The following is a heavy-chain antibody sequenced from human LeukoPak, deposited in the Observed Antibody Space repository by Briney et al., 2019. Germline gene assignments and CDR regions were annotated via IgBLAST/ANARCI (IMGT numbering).Heavy chain of an antibody. CDR1: GFTFSSYA. Sequence: PGGSLRLSCAASGFTFSSYAMSWVRQAPGKGLEWVSAISGSGGSTYYADSVKGRFTISRDNSKNTLYLQMNSLRAEDTAVYYCARALDTYYDFWSGYYSDYYYYGMDVWGQGTTVTVSS. CDR2: ISGSGGST. J-gene: IGHJ6*02. V-gene: IGHV3-23*01. CDR3: ARALDTYYDFWSGYYSDYYYYGMDV. D-gene: IGHD3-3*01.